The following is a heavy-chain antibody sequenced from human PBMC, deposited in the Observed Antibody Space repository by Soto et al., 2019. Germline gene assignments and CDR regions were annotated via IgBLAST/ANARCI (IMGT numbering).Heavy chain of an antibody. CDR3: ARSVGRYGAFDI. D-gene: IGHD1-20*01. CDR1: GYTFTGYY. V-gene: IGHV1-2*04. J-gene: IGHJ3*02. CDR2: INPNSGGT. Sequence: QVQLVQSGAEVKKPGASVKVSCKASGYTFTGYYMHWVRQAPGQGLEWMGWINPNSGGTNYAQKIQGWVTMTRDTSISTAYMELRRLRSDDTAVYYCARSVGRYGAFDILGQGTMVTVSS.